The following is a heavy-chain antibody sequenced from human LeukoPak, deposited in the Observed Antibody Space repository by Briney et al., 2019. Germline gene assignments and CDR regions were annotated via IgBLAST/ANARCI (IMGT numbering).Heavy chain of an antibody. CDR3: SRVVYSSGYSQGFDV. D-gene: IGHD3-22*01. CDR1: GFTVSGNF. CDR2: IYSGGST. J-gene: IGHJ3*01. Sequence: GGSLRLSCAASGFTVSGNFMSWVRQAPGKGLEWVSVIYSGGSTYYADSVKGRFTISRDNSRNTVYLQMNSLRAEDTAVYYCSRVVYSSGYSQGFDVWGQGIMVTVSS. V-gene: IGHV3-66*01.